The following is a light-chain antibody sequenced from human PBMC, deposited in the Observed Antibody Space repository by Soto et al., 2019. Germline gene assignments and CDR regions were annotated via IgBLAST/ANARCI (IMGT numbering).Light chain of an antibody. Sequence: DIQMTQSPSSLSASVGDRVTITCRASQGIDHVLAWYQQKPGKVPMLLIYSASTLQSGVPSRFSGSGSGTDFTLTITSLQAKDVATYYCQEHYSAPPVAFGPGTKEDV. J-gene: IGKJ3*01. CDR2: SAS. V-gene: IGKV1-27*01. CDR3: QEHYSAPPVA. CDR1: QGIDHV.